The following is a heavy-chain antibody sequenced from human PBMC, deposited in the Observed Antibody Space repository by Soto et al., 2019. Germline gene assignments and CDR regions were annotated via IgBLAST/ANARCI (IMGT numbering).Heavy chain of an antibody. D-gene: IGHD2-15*01. V-gene: IGHV3-72*01. CDR1: GLTFSDHY. J-gene: IGHJ4*02. CDR2: IRNKANSYTT. Sequence: EVQLVESGGDLVQPGGSLRLSCAASGLTFSDHYMDWVRQATGKGLEWVGRIRNKANSYTTDYAASVKGRFTISRDDSTSSLFLHMNGLKTEDTAVYYCTRVERNGGKLDYWGQGTLVVVSS. CDR3: TRVERNGGKLDY.